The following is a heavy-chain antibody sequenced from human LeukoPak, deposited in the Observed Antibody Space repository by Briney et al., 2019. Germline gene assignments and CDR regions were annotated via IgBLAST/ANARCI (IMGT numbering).Heavy chain of an antibody. V-gene: IGHV3-21*01. CDR2: ISSSSTYI. D-gene: IGHD6-13*01. Sequence: GRSLRLSCAASGFTFSSYSMNWVRQAPGKGLEWVSSISSSSTYIYYADSVKGRFTVSRDNAKNSLYPQMNSLRAEDTAVYFCASQYTSNRIFDDWGQGTLVTVSS. CDR3: ASQYTSNRIFDD. CDR1: GFTFSSYS. J-gene: IGHJ4*02.